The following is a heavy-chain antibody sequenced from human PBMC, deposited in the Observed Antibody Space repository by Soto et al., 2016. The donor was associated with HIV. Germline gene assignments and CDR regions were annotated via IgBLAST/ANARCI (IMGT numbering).Heavy chain of an antibody. J-gene: IGHJ4*02. V-gene: IGHV3-23*01. CDR1: GFIFSSYA. CDR3: AKDGEGYYGSGSYYRALYYFDY. D-gene: IGHD3-10*01. Sequence: EVQLLESGGGLVQPGGSLRLSCAASGFIFSSYAMSWVRQAPGKGLEWVSTISVSGASTYYADSVKGRFTISRDNSKNTLYLQMNSLRAEDTAVYYCAKDGEGYYGSGSYYRALYYFDYWGQGTLVHRLL. CDR2: ISVSGAST.